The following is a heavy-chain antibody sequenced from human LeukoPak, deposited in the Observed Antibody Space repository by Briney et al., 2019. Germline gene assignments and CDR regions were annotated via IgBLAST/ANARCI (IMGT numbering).Heavy chain of an antibody. J-gene: IGHJ4*02. Sequence: SETLSLTCTVSGGSISSGGYYWSWIRQHPGKGLEWIGYIYYGGSTYYNPSLKSRVTISVDTSKNQFSLKLSSVTAADTAVYYCASTVDTAMVNPYCFDYWGQGTLVTVSS. D-gene: IGHD5-18*01. V-gene: IGHV4-31*03. CDR2: IYYGGST. CDR3: ASTVDTAMVNPYCFDY. CDR1: GGSISSGGYY.